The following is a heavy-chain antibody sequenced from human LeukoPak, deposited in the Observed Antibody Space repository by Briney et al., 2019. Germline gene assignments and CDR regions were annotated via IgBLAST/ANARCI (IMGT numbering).Heavy chain of an antibody. CDR3: ARWTGRLKRAFDI. CDR2: INHSGST. J-gene: IGHJ3*02. D-gene: IGHD1-14*01. V-gene: IGHV4-39*07. Sequence: SETLSLTCTVSGGSVSSGSYYWSWIRQPPGKGLEWIGEINHSGSTNYNPSLKSRVTISVDTSKNQFSLKLSSATAADTAVYYCARWTGRLKRAFDIWGQGTMVTVSS. CDR1: GGSVSSGSYY.